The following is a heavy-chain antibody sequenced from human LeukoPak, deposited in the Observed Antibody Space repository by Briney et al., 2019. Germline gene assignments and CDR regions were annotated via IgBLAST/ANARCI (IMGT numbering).Heavy chain of an antibody. V-gene: IGHV4-4*07. D-gene: IGHD4-17*01. CDR2: ISTSGST. CDR1: GDSISGFY. CDR3: ARGLPSYRDYVDYYFYMDV. J-gene: IGHJ6*03. Sequence: PSETLSLTCTVSGDSISGFYWSWIRQPAGKGLQWIGRISTSGSTNYNPSLKSRVTMSVDRSTNEFSPTVRSVTAADTALYYCARGLPSYRDYVDYYFYMDVWGKGTTVTVSS.